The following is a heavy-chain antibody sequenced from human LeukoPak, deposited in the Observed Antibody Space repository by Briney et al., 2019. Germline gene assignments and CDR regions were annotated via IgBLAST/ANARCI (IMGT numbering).Heavy chain of an antibody. CDR1: GGSISSYY. CDR2: IYYSGST. V-gene: IGHV4-59*08. D-gene: IGHD6-13*01. CDR3: ARRAGGIAASGTRPFDY. J-gene: IGHJ4*02. Sequence: SETLSLTCTVSGGSISSYYWSWIRQPPGKGLEWIGYIYYSGSTNYNPSRKSRVTTSVDTSKNQFSLKLTSVTAADTAVYYCARRAGGIAASGTRPFDYWGQGTLVTVSS.